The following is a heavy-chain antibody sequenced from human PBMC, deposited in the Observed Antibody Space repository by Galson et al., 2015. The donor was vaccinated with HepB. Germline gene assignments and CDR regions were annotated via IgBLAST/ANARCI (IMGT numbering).Heavy chain of an antibody. J-gene: IGHJ4*02. Sequence: SLRLSCAASGFIFDDFAMHWVRQAPGKGLEWVSGISWNSADIYYADSVKGRFTISRDNAEDSLYLQMNSLRAEDTAVYYCARDLASPRQWLGPTFLMGYWGQGTLVTVSS. D-gene: IGHD6-19*01. CDR2: ISWNSADI. CDR3: ARDLASPRQWLGPTFLMGY. CDR1: GFIFDDFA. V-gene: IGHV3-9*01.